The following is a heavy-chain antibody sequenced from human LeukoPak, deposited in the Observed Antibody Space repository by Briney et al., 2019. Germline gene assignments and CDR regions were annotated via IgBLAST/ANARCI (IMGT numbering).Heavy chain of an antibody. CDR1: GGTFSSYA. CDR2: IIPIFGTA. J-gene: IGHJ3*02. D-gene: IGHD1-26*01. Sequence: SVKVSCKASGGTFSSYAISWVRQAPGQGLEWMGGIIPIFGTANYAQKFQGRVTMTTDTSTSTAYMELRSLRSDDTAVYYCARERKIGTRPSDAFDIWGQGTMVTVSS. CDR3: ARERKIGTRPSDAFDI. V-gene: IGHV1-69*05.